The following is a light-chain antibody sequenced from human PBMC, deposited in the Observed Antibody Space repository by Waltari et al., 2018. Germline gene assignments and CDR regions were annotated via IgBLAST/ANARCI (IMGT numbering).Light chain of an antibody. CDR3: QAWDSSTVV. V-gene: IGLV3-1*01. Sequence: SYELTQPPSVSVSPGHTASITCSGDKLGDKYACWYQQKPGQSPVLVIYQDTKRPSGIPERFSGSNSGNTATLTISGTQAMDEADYYCQAWDSSTVVFGGGTKLTVL. CDR2: QDT. CDR1: KLGDKY. J-gene: IGLJ2*01.